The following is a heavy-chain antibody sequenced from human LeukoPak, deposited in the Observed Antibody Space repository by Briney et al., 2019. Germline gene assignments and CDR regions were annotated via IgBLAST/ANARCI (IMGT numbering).Heavy chain of an antibody. CDR2: IYTSGST. J-gene: IGHJ6*03. Sequence: PETLSLTCTVSGGSISSYYWSWIRQPAGKGLEWIGRIYTSGSTNYNPSLKSRVTISVDKSKNQFSLKLSSVTAADTAVYYCARLAAAGYYYYYYMDVWGKGTTVTVSS. V-gene: IGHV4-4*07. D-gene: IGHD6-13*01. CDR1: GGSISSYY. CDR3: ARLAAAGYYYYYYMDV.